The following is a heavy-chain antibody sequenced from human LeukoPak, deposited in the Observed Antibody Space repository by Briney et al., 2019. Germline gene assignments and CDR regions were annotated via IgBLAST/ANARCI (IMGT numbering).Heavy chain of an antibody. CDR2: IIPIFGTA. Sequence: SVKVSCKASGGTFSSYAISWVRQAPGKGLEWMGGIIPIFGTANYAQKFQGRVTITADESTSTAYMELSSLRSEDTAVYYCARDRTTVTTSYYYYYMDVWGKGTTVTVSS. CDR1: GGTFSSYA. J-gene: IGHJ6*03. D-gene: IGHD4-11*01. CDR3: ARDRTTVTTSYYYYYMDV. V-gene: IGHV1-69*13.